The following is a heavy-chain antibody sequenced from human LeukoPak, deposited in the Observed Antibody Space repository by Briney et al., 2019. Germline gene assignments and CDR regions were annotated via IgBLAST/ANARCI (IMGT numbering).Heavy chain of an antibody. Sequence: SETLSLTCTVSGGSITSYYWSWIRQPPGRGLEWIGYIYYSGSTDYNPSLKGRVTISVATSKTQFSLKLTSVTAADTAVYYCARLDSSGYYYFDYWGQGTLVTVSS. D-gene: IGHD6-19*01. V-gene: IGHV4-59*08. CDR3: ARLDSSGYYYFDY. CDR2: IYYSGST. CDR1: GGSITSYY. J-gene: IGHJ4*02.